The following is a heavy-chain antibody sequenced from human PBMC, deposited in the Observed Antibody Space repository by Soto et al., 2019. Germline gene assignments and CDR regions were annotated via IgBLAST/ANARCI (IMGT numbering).Heavy chain of an antibody. CDR3: ATFLRGYYYDSSGYPPNWFDP. CDR1: GYTLTELS. CDR2: FDPEDGET. Sequence: VASVKVSCKVSGYTLTELSMHWVRQAPGKGLEWMGGFDPEDGETIYAQKFQGRVTMTEDTSTDTAYMELSSLRSEDTAVYYCATFLRGYYYDSSGYPPNWFDPWGQGTLVTVSS. V-gene: IGHV1-24*01. D-gene: IGHD3-22*01. J-gene: IGHJ5*02.